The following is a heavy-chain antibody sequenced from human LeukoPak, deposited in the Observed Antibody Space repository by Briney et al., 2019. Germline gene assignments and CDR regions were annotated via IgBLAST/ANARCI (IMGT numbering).Heavy chain of an antibody. V-gene: IGHV3-11*01. J-gene: IGHJ3*02. D-gene: IGHD2-21*02. CDR2: ISNSGGTI. CDR3: ARDCGGDCFGAFDI. Sequence: PGGSLRLSCATSGFTFSNYYMSWIRQAPGKGLEWLSYISNSGGTIYYADSVKGRFTISRDNAKNSLYLQMNSLRAEDTAVYFCARDCGGDCFGAFDIWGQGTMVTVSS. CDR1: GFTFSNYY.